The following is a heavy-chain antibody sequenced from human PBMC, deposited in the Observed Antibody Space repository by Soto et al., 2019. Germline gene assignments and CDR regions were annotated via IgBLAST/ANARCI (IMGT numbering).Heavy chain of an antibody. CDR2: ISGSGGST. CDR3: SKDPPNEDYGNYYYYMDV. CDR1: GFTFSSYA. J-gene: IGHJ6*03. V-gene: IGHV3-23*01. D-gene: IGHD4-17*01. Sequence: GGSLRLSCAASGFTFSSYAMSWVRQAPGKGLEWVSAISGSGGSTYYADSVKGRFTISRDNSKNTLYLQMNSLRAEDTAVYYCSKDPPNEDYGNYYYYMDVWGKGTTVTVSS.